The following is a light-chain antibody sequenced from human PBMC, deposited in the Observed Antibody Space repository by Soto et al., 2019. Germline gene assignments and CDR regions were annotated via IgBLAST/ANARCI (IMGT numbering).Light chain of an antibody. V-gene: IGLV1-47*01. CDR3: AAWDDSLSGLYV. CDR2: RNN. CDR1: SSNIGSNY. Sequence: QSVLTQPPSASGTPGQRVTISCSGSSSNIGSNYVYWYQQLPGTAPKLLIYRNNQRPSGVPDRFSGSKSGTSASLAISGRRSEDEADYYCAAWDDSLSGLYVFGTGTKVTVL. J-gene: IGLJ1*01.